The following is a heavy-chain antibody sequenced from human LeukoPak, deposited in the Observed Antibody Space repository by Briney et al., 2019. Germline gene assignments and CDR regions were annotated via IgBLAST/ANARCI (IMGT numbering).Heavy chain of an antibody. V-gene: IGHV3-21*01. Sequence: GGSLRLSCAASGFTFSSYSMNRVRQAPGKGLEWVSSISSSSSYIYYADSVKGRFTISRDNAKNSLYLQMNSLRAEDTAVYYCARAIVGFDAFDIWGQGTMVTVSS. CDR3: ARAIVGFDAFDI. D-gene: IGHD2-21*01. CDR2: ISSSSSYI. J-gene: IGHJ3*02. CDR1: GFTFSSYS.